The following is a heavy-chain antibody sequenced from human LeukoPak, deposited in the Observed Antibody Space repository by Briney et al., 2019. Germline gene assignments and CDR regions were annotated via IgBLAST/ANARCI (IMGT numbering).Heavy chain of an antibody. Sequence: PSETLSLTCTVSGGSISSSSYYWGWIRQPPGKGLEWIGSIYYSGSTYYNPSLKSRVTISVDTSKNQFSLKLSSVTAADTAVYYCARGPLHYYYYYMDVWGKGTTVTVSS. CDR1: GGSISSSSYY. D-gene: IGHD3-10*01. CDR3: ARGPLHYYYYYMDV. J-gene: IGHJ6*03. V-gene: IGHV4-39*07. CDR2: IYYSGST.